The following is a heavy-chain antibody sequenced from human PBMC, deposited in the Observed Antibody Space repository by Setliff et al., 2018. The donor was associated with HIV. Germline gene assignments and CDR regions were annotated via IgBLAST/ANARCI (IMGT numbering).Heavy chain of an antibody. Sequence: GGSLRLSCAASGFTFTTSWMSWVRQAPGKGPEWVANVKPDGSGIYYVDSVKGRFTISRDNAKNSLYLDMNSLRAEDTAVYYCARGHVGAFDIWGQGTMVTVSS. CDR2: VKPDGSGI. V-gene: IGHV3-7*01. J-gene: IGHJ3*02. CDR1: GFTFTTSW. CDR3: ARGHVGAFDI.